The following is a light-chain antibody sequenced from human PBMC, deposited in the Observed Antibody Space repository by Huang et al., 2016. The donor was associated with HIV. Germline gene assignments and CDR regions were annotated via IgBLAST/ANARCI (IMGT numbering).Light chain of an antibody. Sequence: EIVLTQSPGTLSLSPGERATLSCRASQSVSSSSLAWYQQKPGQAPRLLIYGASSRATGIPDRFSGSGSGTDFTLTISRLEPEDFAVYCQLYRGSLTFGGGTKVEIK. J-gene: IGKJ4*01. CDR2: GAS. CDR1: QSVSSSS. CDR3: QLYRGSLT. V-gene: IGKV3-20*01.